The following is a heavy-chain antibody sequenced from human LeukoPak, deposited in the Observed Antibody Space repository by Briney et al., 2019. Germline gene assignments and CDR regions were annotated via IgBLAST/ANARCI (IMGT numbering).Heavy chain of an antibody. Sequence: GESLKISCKGSGYSFTSYWIGWVRQMPGKGLEWMGIIYPGDSDTRYSPFFQGQVTISADKSISTAYLQWSSLKASDTAMYYCASSSTTALVNHDVFDIWGQGTMATVSS. V-gene: IGHV5-51*01. CDR3: ASSSTTALVNHDVFDI. J-gene: IGHJ3*02. D-gene: IGHD4-17*01. CDR2: IYPGDSDT. CDR1: GYSFTSYW.